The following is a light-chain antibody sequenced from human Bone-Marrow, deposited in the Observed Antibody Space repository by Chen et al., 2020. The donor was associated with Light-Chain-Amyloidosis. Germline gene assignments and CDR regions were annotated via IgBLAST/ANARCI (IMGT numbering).Light chain of an antibody. V-gene: IGLV2-14*01. Sequence: QSALTQPASVSGSPGQSITIACTGTSSDVGGDNHVSWYQQHPDKAPKLMIYEVTNRPSWVPDRFSGSKSDNTAPLTISGLQTEDEADYFCSSYTITTTLVFGSGTRVTVL. CDR2: EVT. CDR1: SSDVGGDNH. J-gene: IGLJ1*01. CDR3: SSYTITTTLV.